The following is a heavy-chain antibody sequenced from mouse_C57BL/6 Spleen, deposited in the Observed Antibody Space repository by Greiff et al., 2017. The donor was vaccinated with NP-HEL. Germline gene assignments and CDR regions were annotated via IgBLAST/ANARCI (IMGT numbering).Heavy chain of an antibody. CDR2: ISDGGSYT. Sequence: EVHLVESGGGLVKPGGSLKLSCAASGFTFSSYAMSWVRQTPEKRLEWVATISDGGSYTYYPDNVKGRFTISRDNAKNNLYLQMSHLKSEDTAMYYCARDHGYYAMDYWGQGTSVTVSS. CDR1: GFTFSSYA. J-gene: IGHJ4*01. V-gene: IGHV5-4*01. CDR3: ARDHGYYAMDY.